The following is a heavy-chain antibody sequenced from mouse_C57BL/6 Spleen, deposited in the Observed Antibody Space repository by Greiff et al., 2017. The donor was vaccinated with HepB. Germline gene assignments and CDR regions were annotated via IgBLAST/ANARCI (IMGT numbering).Heavy chain of an antibody. V-gene: IGHV1-5*01. CDR2: IYPGNSDT. Sequence: EVKLKESGTVLARPGASVKMSCKTSGYTFTSYWMHWVNQRPGQGLEWIGAIYPGNSDTSYNQKFKGKAKLTAVTSASTAYMELSSLTSEDSAVYYWTREDYYGSSYWYFDVWGTGTTVTVSS. CDR3: TREDYYGSSYWYFDV. D-gene: IGHD1-1*01. J-gene: IGHJ1*03. CDR1: GYTFTSYW.